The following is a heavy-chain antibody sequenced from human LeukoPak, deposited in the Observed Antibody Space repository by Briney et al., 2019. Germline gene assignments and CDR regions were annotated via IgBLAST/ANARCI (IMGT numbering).Heavy chain of an antibody. CDR1: GFTFSSYG. D-gene: IGHD4-23*01. J-gene: IGHJ4*02. V-gene: IGHV3-21*01. CDR2: ISSSSSYI. CDR3: ARDDYGGLDY. Sequence: PGGSLRLSCAASGFTFSSYGMHWVRQAPGKGLEWVSSISSSSSYIYYADSMKGRFTISRDNAKNSLYLQMNSLRAEDTAVYYCARDDYGGLDYWGQGTLVTVSS.